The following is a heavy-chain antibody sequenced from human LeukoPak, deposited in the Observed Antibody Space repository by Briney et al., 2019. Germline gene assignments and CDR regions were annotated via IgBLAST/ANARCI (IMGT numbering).Heavy chain of an antibody. V-gene: IGHV1-69*05. CDR2: IIPIFGTA. D-gene: IGHD6-13*01. CDR1: GGTFSSYA. Sequence: SVKVSCKASGGTFSSYAISWVRQAPGQGLEWMGGIIPIFGTANYAQKFQGRVTITTDESTSTAYMELSSLRSEDTAVYYCARRSGVAAAETGAFDIWGQGTMVTVSS. J-gene: IGHJ3*02. CDR3: ARRSGVAAAETGAFDI.